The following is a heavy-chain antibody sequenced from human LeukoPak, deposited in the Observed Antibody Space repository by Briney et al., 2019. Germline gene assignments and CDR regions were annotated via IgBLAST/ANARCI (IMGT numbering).Heavy chain of an antibody. J-gene: IGHJ4*02. V-gene: IGHV3-33*01. CDR2: IWYDGSNK. Sequence: GGSLRLSCAASGFTFSSYGMHWVRQAPGKGLEWVAVIWYDGSNKYYADSVKGRFTISRDNSKNTPYLQMNSLRAEDTAVYYCARAYSSGWYYPGDHWGQGTLVTVSS. CDR3: ARAYSSGWYYPGDH. CDR1: GFTFSSYG. D-gene: IGHD6-19*01.